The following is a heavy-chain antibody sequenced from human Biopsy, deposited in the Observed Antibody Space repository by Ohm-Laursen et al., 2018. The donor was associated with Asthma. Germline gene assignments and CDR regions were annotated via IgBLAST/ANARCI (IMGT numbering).Heavy chain of an antibody. J-gene: IGHJ6*02. CDR2: IYYTGSD. CDR3: ARGPNYHGSGRASIGMDV. V-gene: IGHV4-61*01. CDR1: GGSVSTGSYY. Sequence: TLSLTWSVSGGSVSTGSYYWSWIRQPPGKGLEWLGYIYYTGSDNYNPPLKSRVTISVDTSKNQFSLRLNSVTAADTAVYYCARGPNYHGSGRASIGMDVWGQGTTVTVSS. D-gene: IGHD3-10*01.